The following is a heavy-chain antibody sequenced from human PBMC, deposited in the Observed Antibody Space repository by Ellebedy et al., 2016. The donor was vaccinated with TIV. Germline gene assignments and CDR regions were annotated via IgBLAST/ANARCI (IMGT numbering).Heavy chain of an antibody. CDR1: GFTFSAYF. Sequence: PGGSLRLSCAGSGFTFSAYFMSRVRQAPGKGLEWISYIPAIGTGLYYADSVKGRFTVARDNANKSLHLQMNNLRGDDTAVYYCGRAREPGYFAYYYYGMDVWGQGTTVTVSS. D-gene: IGHD3-9*01. CDR2: IPAIGTGL. CDR3: GRAREPGYFAYYYYGMDV. V-gene: IGHV3-11*01. J-gene: IGHJ6*02.